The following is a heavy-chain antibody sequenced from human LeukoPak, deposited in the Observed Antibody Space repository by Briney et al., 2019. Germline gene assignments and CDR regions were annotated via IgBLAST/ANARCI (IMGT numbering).Heavy chain of an antibody. CDR1: GFTFSTYW. CDR2: IYSGGST. D-gene: IGHD2-15*01. V-gene: IGHV3-53*01. CDR3: ARDLLRYCSGGSCYPGWFDP. J-gene: IGHJ5*02. Sequence: PGGSLRLSCAASGFTFSTYWMSWVRQAPGKGLEWVSVIYSGGSTYYADSVKGRFSISRDNSKNTLYLQMNSLRAEDTAVYYCARDLLRYCSGGSCYPGWFDPWGHGTLVTVSS.